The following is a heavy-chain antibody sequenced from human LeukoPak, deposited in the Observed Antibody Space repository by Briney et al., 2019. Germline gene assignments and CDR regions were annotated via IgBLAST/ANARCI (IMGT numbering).Heavy chain of an antibody. CDR2: IYSGGTT. V-gene: IGHV3-53*01. CDR3: ARHDSWAGWFDP. CDR1: GFTVSDNY. Sequence: GGSLRLSCAASGFTVSDNYMSWVRQAPGKGLEWVSVIYSGGTTYSADSVKGRFTISRDNSKNTLYLQMNSLRAEDTPVYYCARHDSWAGWFDPWGLGTLVTVSS. J-gene: IGHJ5*02. D-gene: IGHD3-22*01.